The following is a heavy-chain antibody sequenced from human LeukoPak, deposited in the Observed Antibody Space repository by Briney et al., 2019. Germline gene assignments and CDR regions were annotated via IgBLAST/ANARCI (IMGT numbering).Heavy chain of an antibody. CDR2: TQYDGNYN. D-gene: IGHD3-22*01. CDR1: GFTFSNYG. V-gene: IGHV3-30*02. CDR3: AKDRAMQGYYDSTGYYGNFYCVDV. J-gene: IGHJ6*03. Sequence: PGGSLRLSXAASGFTFSNYGMHWVRQAPGKGLEWVAFTQYDGNYNEYADSVKGRFTISRDNSKNTMFLQMNSLRPEDTAVYFCAKDRAMQGYYDSTGYYGNFYCVDVWGKGTTVIVSS.